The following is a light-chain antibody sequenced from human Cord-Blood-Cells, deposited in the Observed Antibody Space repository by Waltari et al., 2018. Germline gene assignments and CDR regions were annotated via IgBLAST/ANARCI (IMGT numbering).Light chain of an antibody. V-gene: IGLV3-1*01. J-gene: IGLJ2*01. CDR1: KLGDKY. CDR2: QDS. Sequence: SYELTQPPSVSVSPGQTASITCSGDKLGDKYACWYQQKPGQSPVLVIYQDSKRPAGFPGGFSGSNSGNTATLTISGTQAMDEADYYCQAWDSSNVVFGGGTKLTVL. CDR3: QAWDSSNVV.